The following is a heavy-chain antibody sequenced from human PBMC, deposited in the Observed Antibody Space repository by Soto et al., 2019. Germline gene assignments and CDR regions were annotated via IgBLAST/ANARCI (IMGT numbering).Heavy chain of an antibody. CDR1: GFNFGKYA. J-gene: IGHJ6*02. D-gene: IGHD2-15*01. CDR2: ISGSGSDR. Sequence: PGGSLRLSCAASGFNFGKYAMSWVRQAPGKGLQWVSDISGSGSDRNYADSVKGRFTISRDNPNSALFLQMSSLRVEDTGIYYCATRLVGWFDPDRLHYYYAMDVWGQGTTVNVSS. CDR3: ATRLVGWFDPDRLHYYYAMDV. V-gene: IGHV3-23*01.